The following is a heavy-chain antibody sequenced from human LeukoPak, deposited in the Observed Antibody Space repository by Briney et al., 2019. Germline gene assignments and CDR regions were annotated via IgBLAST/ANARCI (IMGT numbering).Heavy chain of an antibody. CDR1: GYTFTIYD. Sequence: GASVKVSSKASGYTFTIYDINWVRQATGQGLEWMGWMNPNSGNTGYAQKFQGRVTMTRNTSISTAYMELSSLRSEDTAVYYCARGQRAYYYDSSGYSDAFDIWGQGTMVTVSS. D-gene: IGHD3-22*01. V-gene: IGHV1-8*01. CDR3: ARGQRAYYYDSSGYSDAFDI. CDR2: MNPNSGNT. J-gene: IGHJ3*02.